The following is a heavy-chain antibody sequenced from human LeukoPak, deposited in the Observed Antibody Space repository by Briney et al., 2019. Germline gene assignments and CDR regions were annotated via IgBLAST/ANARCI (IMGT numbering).Heavy chain of an antibody. CDR2: ISHSGST. V-gene: IGHV4-34*01. Sequence: SETLSLTCAVYGGSFSGYYWSWIRRPPGKGLEWIGEISHSGSTNYNPSLKSRVTISVDTSKNQFSLKLSSVTAADTAVYYCARGGSRIVVVVAARKPHYFDYWGQGTLVTVSS. D-gene: IGHD2-15*01. CDR1: GGSFSGYY. CDR3: ARGGSRIVVVVAARKPHYFDY. J-gene: IGHJ4*02.